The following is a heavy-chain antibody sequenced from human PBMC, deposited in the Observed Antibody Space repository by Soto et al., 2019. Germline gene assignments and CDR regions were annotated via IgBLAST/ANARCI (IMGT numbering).Heavy chain of an antibody. V-gene: IGHV5-51*03. CDR3: ARLREVEQQLGRANDAFDI. Sequence: EVQLVQSGAEVKKPGESLKISCKGSGYSFTSYWIGWVRQMPGKGLEWMGIIYPGDSDTRYSPSFQGQVTISADKSISTAYLQWSSLKASDTAMYYCARLREVEQQLGRANDAFDIWGQGTMVTVSS. CDR2: IYPGDSDT. D-gene: IGHD6-13*01. J-gene: IGHJ3*02. CDR1: GYSFTSYW.